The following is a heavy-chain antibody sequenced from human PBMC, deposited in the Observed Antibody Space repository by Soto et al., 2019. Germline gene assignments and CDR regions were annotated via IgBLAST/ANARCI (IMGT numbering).Heavy chain of an antibody. J-gene: IGHJ6*04. D-gene: IGHD6-13*01. CDR2: INPNGGIT. CDR1: GYTFTTFS. Sequence: MQLLQSLSEVKRPGASVRVSGKSSGYTFTTFSIHWVRKAPGQGLQWMGIINPNGGITNFEQRFQGRVTLTRDMSTNTHYKELSSLKSDETAVYYCASRPEFSSSWYGIPPDPSHGMDVWGKVTTVTVSP. V-gene: IGHV1-46*01. CDR3: ASRPEFSSSWYGIPPDPSHGMDV.